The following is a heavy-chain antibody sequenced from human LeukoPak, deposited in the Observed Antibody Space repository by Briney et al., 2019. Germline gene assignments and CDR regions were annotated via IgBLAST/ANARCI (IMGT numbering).Heavy chain of an antibody. CDR1: GFTFSSYS. J-gene: IGHJ4*02. Sequence: PGGSLRLSCAASGFTFSSYSMNWVRQAPGKGLEWVSSISNSSTYIYYADSVKGRFTISRDNAKNSLYLQMNSLRAEDTAVYYCATNDYGASDYWGQGTLVTVSS. CDR2: ISNSSTYI. D-gene: IGHD4-17*01. V-gene: IGHV3-21*01. CDR3: ATNDYGASDY.